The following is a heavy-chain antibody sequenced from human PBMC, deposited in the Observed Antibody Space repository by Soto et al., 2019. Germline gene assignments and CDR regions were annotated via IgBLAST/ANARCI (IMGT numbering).Heavy chain of an antibody. D-gene: IGHD2-2*03. CDR1: GFSLSTSGVG. V-gene: IGHV2-5*01. CDR2: IFWNDDK. CDR3: AHVVGYRTSTTCYGPDYGMDV. J-gene: IGHJ6*02. Sequence: QITLKESGPTLVKPTQTLTLTCTFSGFSLSTSGVGVGWIRQPPGKALEWLALIFWNDDKRYSPSLKSRLTITKDTSKKQVVLTMTNMDPVDTATYYGAHVVGYRTSTTCYGPDYGMDVWGQGTTVTVSS.